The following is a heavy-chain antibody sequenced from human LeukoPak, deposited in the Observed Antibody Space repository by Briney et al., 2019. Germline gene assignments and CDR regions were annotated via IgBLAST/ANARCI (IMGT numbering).Heavy chain of an antibody. CDR2: IVYDGSSK. CDR3: GRDVSAVAGTAWFDP. Sequence: GTSLRLSCEVSGFTFSTYAMQWVRRAPGKGLEWVGVIVYDGSSKCYADSVKDRFTISRDNSRNTLYLQMNSLKTDDTAVYYCGRDVSAVAGTAWFDPWGQGTLVTVSS. D-gene: IGHD6-19*01. J-gene: IGHJ5*02. V-gene: IGHV3-30*04. CDR1: GFTFSTYA.